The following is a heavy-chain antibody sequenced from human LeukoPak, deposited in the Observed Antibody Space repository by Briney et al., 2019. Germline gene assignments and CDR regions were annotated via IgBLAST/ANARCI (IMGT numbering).Heavy chain of an antibody. CDR2: INPNSGGT. J-gene: IGHJ3*02. Sequence: ASVKVSCKASGYTFTGYYMHWVRQAPGQGLEWMGWINPNSGGTNYAQKFQGRVTMTRDTSISTAYMEVSRLRSDDTAVYYCERKERPYYYDSSGAQDGFDIWGQGTMVTVSS. V-gene: IGHV1-2*02. D-gene: IGHD3-22*01. CDR3: ERKERPYYYDSSGAQDGFDI. CDR1: GYTFTGYY.